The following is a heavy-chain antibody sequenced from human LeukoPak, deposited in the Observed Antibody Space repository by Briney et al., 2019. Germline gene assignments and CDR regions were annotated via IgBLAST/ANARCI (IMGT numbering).Heavy chain of an antibody. CDR2: IYYSGST. CDR1: GGSISSYY. Sequence: SETLSLTCTVSGGSISSYYWSWIRQPPGKGLEWIGYIYYSGSTNYNPSLKSRVTISVDTSKNQFSLKLSSATAADTAVYYCARQSSGVDYWGQGTLVTVSS. CDR3: ARQSSGVDY. V-gene: IGHV4-59*08. J-gene: IGHJ4*02. D-gene: IGHD5-12*01.